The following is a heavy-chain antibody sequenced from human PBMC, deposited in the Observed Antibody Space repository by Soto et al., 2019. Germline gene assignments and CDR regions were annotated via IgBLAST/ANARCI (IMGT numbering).Heavy chain of an antibody. CDR2: IYSEGTP. V-gene: IGHV3-53*01. Sequence: PGGSLRLSCAASGFTVGSNYMSWVRQAPGKGLEWVSVIYSEGTPYYADSVKGRFTISRENSNNTLYLHMNNLRAEETAVYYCARSTYSDILNGPYYYYDMDVWGQGTTVTVSS. CDR3: ARSTYSDILNGPYYYYDMDV. CDR1: GFTVGSNY. D-gene: IGHD3-9*01. J-gene: IGHJ6*02.